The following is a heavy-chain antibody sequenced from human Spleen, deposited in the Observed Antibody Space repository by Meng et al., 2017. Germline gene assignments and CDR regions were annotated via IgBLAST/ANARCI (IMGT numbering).Heavy chain of an antibody. J-gene: IGHJ6*02. Sequence: SLKISCAAYGFTFDDYAMHWVRQAPGKGLEWVSGISWNSGSIGYADSVKGRFTISRDNAKNSLYLQMNSLRAEDTALYYCANIAAAGTRYYYYYGMDVWGQGTTVTVSS. CDR1: GFTFDDYA. CDR3: ANIAAAGTRYYYYYGMDV. D-gene: IGHD6-13*01. CDR2: ISWNSGSI. V-gene: IGHV3-9*01.